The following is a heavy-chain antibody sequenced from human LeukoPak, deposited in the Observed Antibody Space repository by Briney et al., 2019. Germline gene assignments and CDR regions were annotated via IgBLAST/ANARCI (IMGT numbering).Heavy chain of an antibody. CDR2: ISYDGSNK. J-gene: IGHJ6*02. Sequence: GGSLRLSCAASGFTFSSYGMHWVRQAPGKGLEWVAVISYDGSNKYYADSVKGRFTISRDNSKNTLYLQMNSLRAEDAAVYYCATYYYGSGSYSYYYYYYGMDVWGQGTTVTVSS. CDR1: GFTFSSYG. D-gene: IGHD3-10*01. V-gene: IGHV3-30*03. CDR3: ATYYYGSGSYSYYYYYYGMDV.